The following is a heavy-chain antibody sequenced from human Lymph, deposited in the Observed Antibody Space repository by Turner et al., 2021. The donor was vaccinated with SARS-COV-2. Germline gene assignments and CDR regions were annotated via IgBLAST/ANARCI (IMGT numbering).Heavy chain of an antibody. V-gene: IGHV4-59*01. CDR1: GGSISSYY. CDR3: ARGFDY. Sequence: QVQLQESGPGLVKPSETLSLTCTVSGGSISSYYWSWIRQPPGKGLEWIGYIYYSGSTNYNPSLKSRVTISVDTSKNQFSLKLSSVTAADTAVYYCARGFDYWGQETLVTVSS. CDR2: IYYSGST. J-gene: IGHJ4*02.